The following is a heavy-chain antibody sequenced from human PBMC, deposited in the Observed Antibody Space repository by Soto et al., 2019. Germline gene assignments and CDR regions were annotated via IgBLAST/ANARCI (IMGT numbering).Heavy chain of an antibody. D-gene: IGHD3-22*01. CDR3: AKGAFYYDSSVYYGD. CDR2: ISGSGGST. CDR1: GFTFSSYA. J-gene: IGHJ4*02. Sequence: EVQLLESGGGLVQPGGSLRLSCAASGFTFSSYAMNWVRQAPGKGLEWVSSISGSGGSTYYADSVKGRFTISRDNSKTTLYLQMNSLRAEDTAVYYCAKGAFYYDSSVYYGDWGQGTLVTVSS. V-gene: IGHV3-23*01.